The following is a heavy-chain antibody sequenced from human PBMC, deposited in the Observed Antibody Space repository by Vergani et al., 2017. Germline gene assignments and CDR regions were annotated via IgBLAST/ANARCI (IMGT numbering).Heavy chain of an antibody. D-gene: IGHD3-22*01. J-gene: IGHJ4*02. CDR3: ASRINYYDSSGGDY. V-gene: IGHV3-33*01. CDR2: IWYDGSNK. CDR1: GFTFSSYG. Sequence: QVQLVESGGGVVQPGRSLRLSCAASGFTFSSYGMHWVRQAPGKGLEWVAVIWYDGSNKYYADSVKGRFTISRDNSKNTLYLQMNSLRAEDTAVYYCASRINYYDSSGGDYWGQGTLVTVSS.